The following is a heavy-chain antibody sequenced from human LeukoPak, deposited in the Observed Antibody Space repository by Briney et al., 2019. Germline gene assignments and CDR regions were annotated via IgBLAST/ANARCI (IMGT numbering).Heavy chain of an antibody. CDR3: AKDLIAVAGWNWFDP. V-gene: IGHV3-23*01. Sequence: GGSLRLSCAASGFTFSNYAMSWVRQAPGKGLEWVSGISGSGDYTYYADSLKGRFTISRDNSNNTLYLQMNSLRVEDTAVYYCAKDLIAVAGWNWFDPWGQGTLVTVSS. J-gene: IGHJ5*02. CDR2: ISGSGDYT. CDR1: GFTFSNYA. D-gene: IGHD6-19*01.